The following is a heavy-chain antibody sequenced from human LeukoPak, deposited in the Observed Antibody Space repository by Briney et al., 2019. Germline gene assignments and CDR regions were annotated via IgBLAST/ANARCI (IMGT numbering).Heavy chain of an antibody. D-gene: IGHD6-13*01. J-gene: IGHJ4*02. CDR2: IYSCGNT. CDR1: GFTVSSKF. V-gene: IGHV3-53*01. Sequence: GSLRLSCAASGFTVSSKFMSWVRQAPGKGLEVGSIIYSCGNTDYGGSVKGGLTISRDNSKNTLYLQMSSLRAEDTAVYYCSGSSWYGYFDYWGQGTLVPVAS. CDR3: SGSSWYGYFDY.